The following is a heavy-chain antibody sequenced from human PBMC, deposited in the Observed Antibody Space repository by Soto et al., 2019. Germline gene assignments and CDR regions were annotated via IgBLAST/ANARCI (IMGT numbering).Heavy chain of an antibody. Sequence: QVQLQESGPGLVKPSQTLSLTCTVSGGSISSGGYYWSWIGQHPGKGLEWIGYIYYSGSTYYNPSLKSRVTISVDTSKNQFSLKLSSVTAADTAVYYCARALPNHITILGVVEANNFDYWGQGTLVTVSS. D-gene: IGHD3-3*01. CDR3: ARALPNHITILGVVEANNFDY. CDR1: GGSISSGGYY. J-gene: IGHJ4*02. V-gene: IGHV4-31*03. CDR2: IYYSGST.